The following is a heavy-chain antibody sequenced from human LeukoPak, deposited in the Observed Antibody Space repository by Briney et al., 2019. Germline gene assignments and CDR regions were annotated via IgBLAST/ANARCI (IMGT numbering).Heavy chain of an antibody. CDR2: IIPILGIA. Sequence: ASVKVSCKASGGTFSSYAISWVRQAPGQGLEWMGRIIPILGIANYAQKFQGRVTITADKSTSTAYMELSSLRSEDTAVYYCARDSPRTYDSSGYYYVWGQGTLVTVSS. D-gene: IGHD3-22*01. CDR1: GGTFSSYA. J-gene: IGHJ4*02. CDR3: ARDSPRTYDSSGYYYV. V-gene: IGHV1-69*04.